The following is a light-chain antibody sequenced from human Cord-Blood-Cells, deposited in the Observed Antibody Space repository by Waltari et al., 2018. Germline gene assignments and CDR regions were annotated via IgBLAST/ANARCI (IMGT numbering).Light chain of an antibody. J-gene: IGLJ3*02. CDR1: SGSIASNY. Sequence: NFMLTQPHSVSESPGKTVTISCTRSSGSIASNYVQWYQQCPGSAPTTVIYEDNQRPAGRPDRFSGSIDSSSNSASLTISGLKTEDEADYYCQSYDSSNQVFGGGTKLTVL. CDR3: QSYDSSNQV. CDR2: EDN. V-gene: IGLV6-57*03.